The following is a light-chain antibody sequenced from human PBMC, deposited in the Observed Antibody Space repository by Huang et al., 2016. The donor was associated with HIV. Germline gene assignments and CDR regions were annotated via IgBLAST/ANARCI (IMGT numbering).Light chain of an antibody. CDR2: DAS. J-gene: IGKJ4*01. CDR1: QNVGTS. Sequence: IRMTQSPSSLSASTGDRVTITCRASQNVGTSLAWYQQRPGGAPVLLIYDASTLQRGVPSRFSGSGSRTVFTLTIGCLQVEDAATYYCQHSDGLSPLTFGGGT. CDR3: QHSDGLSPLT. V-gene: IGKV1-8*01.